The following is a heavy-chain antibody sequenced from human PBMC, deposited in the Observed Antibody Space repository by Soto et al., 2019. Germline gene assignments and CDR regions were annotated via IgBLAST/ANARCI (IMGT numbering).Heavy chain of an antibody. V-gene: IGHV3-23*01. Sequence: EVQLLVSGGGLVQPGGSRRLSCAASEFTFSTSAMSWFRKAPGKGLEWVSSISGSGTTTYYADSVKGRFTISRDNSKNSLNLQMNSLRVEDTAVYYCAKNLIQLWLLDYWGQGSLVTVSS. J-gene: IGHJ4*02. CDR1: EFTFSTSA. D-gene: IGHD5-18*01. CDR3: AKNLIQLWLLDY. CDR2: ISGSGTTT.